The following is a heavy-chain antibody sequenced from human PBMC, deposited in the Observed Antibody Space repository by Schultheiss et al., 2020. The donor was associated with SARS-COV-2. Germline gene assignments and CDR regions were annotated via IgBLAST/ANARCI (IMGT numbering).Heavy chain of an antibody. J-gene: IGHJ4*02. CDR3: TRSSGGGFCDY. Sequence: ASVKVSCKASGYTFTRYYIHWVRQAPGQGLEWMGWISAYNGNTNYAQKLQGRVTMTTDTSTSTSYMELSSLRSEDTAVYYCTRSSGGGFCDYWGQGTLVTVSS. V-gene: IGHV1-18*04. CDR2: ISAYNGNT. CDR1: GYTFTRYY. D-gene: IGHD2-15*01.